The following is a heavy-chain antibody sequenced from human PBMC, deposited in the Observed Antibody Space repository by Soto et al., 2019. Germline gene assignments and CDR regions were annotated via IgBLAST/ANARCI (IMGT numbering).Heavy chain of an antibody. CDR3: TKERGRYCSGGRCLLFDD. V-gene: IGHV3-30*18. CDR2: ISYDGNYK. D-gene: IGHD2-15*01. Sequence: QVQLVESGGGVVQPGRSLRLSCAATGFTISDFVMHWVRQAPGKGLEWGARISYDGNYKYYADSVKGRFTISRDTPKNTLFLQMNSMKAEDTAVYYCTKERGRYCSGGRCLLFDDWGQGTLVTVSS. J-gene: IGHJ4*02. CDR1: GFTISDFV.